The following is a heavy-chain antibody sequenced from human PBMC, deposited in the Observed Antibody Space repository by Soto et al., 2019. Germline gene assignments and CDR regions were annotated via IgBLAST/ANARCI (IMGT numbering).Heavy chain of an antibody. CDR1: GGSFSGYY. CDR2: INHSGST. J-gene: IGHJ5*02. V-gene: IGHV4-34*01. Sequence: QVQLQQWGAGLLKPSETLALTCAVYGGSFSGYYWRWIRQPPGKGLEWSGAINHSGSTNYNPSLKGRGTVSVDTSKNQFSLKLSSVTAADTAVYYCARARAAAGIGDWFEPWGKRSLVTVSS. CDR3: ARARAAAGIGDWFEP. D-gene: IGHD6-13*01.